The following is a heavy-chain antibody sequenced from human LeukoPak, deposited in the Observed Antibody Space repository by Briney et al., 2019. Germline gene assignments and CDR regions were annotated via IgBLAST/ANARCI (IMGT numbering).Heavy chain of an antibody. Sequence: GRSLRLSCAASGFTFDDYAMHWVRQAPGKGLEWVSGISWNSGSIGYADSVKGRFTISRDNAKNSLYLQMNSLRAEDSAVYYCAKDGDLYGHADYWGQGTLVTVSS. J-gene: IGHJ4*02. D-gene: IGHD4-17*01. CDR3: AKDGDLYGHADY. CDR2: ISWNSGSI. V-gene: IGHV3-9*01. CDR1: GFTFDDYA.